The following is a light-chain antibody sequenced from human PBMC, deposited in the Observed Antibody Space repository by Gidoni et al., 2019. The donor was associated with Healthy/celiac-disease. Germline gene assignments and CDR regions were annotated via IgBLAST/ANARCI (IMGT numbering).Light chain of an antibody. CDR3: QSYDSSLSGYV. CDR2: GTS. J-gene: IGLJ1*01. V-gene: IGLV1-40*01. CDR1: SSNIGVGYD. Sequence: QSVLTQPPSVSGAPGQRVTIACTGSSSNIGVGYDVHWYQHLPGTAPKLLIYGTSNRPSGVPDRFSVSKSGTSASLAITGLQAEDEADYYCQSYDSSLSGYVFGTWTKVTVL.